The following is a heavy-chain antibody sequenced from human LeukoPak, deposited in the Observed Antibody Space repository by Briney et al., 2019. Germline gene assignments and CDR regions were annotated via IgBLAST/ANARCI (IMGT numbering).Heavy chain of an antibody. D-gene: IGHD3-10*01. V-gene: IGHV3-23*01. J-gene: IGHJ4*02. Sequence: PGGSLRLSCAASGFTFSSYAMSWVHQAPGKGLEWVSAISGSGGSTYYADAVQGRFTITRDNSKNTLYLQMNSLRAEDTAVYYCAKDRISMVRGVIVLWGQGTLVTVSS. CDR1: GFTFSSYA. CDR3: AKDRISMVRGVIVL. CDR2: ISGSGGST.